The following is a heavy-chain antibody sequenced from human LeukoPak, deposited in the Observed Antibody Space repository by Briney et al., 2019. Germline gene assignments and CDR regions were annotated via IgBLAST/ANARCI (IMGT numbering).Heavy chain of an antibody. V-gene: IGHV4-38-2*02. CDR2: IYRSGST. Sequence: SEILSLTCTVSGYSISSGYYWGWIRQPPGKGLEWIGSIYRSGSTYNKPSLKSRISISLDTSKNHFSLKLTSVTAADTAVYYCARARIAVAGTGIHLDWFDPWGQGTLVTVSS. CDR1: GYSISSGYY. D-gene: IGHD6-19*01. CDR3: ARARIAVAGTGIHLDWFDP. J-gene: IGHJ5*02.